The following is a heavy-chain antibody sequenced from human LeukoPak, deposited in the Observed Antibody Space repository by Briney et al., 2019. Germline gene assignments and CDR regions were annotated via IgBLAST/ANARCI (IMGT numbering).Heavy chain of an antibody. D-gene: IGHD4-23*01. CDR3: ARRPSYGGNPVDY. CDR1: GFTFSSYSMN. CDR2: IYSSGST. V-gene: IGHV4-39*01. Sequence: GSLRLSCAASGFTFSSYSMNWVRQAPGKGLEWIGSIYSSGSTYYNPSLKSRVTISVDTSKNQFSLKLSSVTAADTAVYYCARRPSYGGNPVDYWGQGTLVTVSS. J-gene: IGHJ4*02.